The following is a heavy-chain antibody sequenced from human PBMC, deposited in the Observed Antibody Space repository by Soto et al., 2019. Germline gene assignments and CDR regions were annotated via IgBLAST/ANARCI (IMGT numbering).Heavy chain of an antibody. D-gene: IGHD6-13*01. CDR2: ISSSSSYI. J-gene: IGHJ4*02. CDR1: GFTFSSYS. Sequence: LRLSCAASGFTFSSYSMNWVRQAPGKGLEWVSSISSSSSYIYYADSVKGRFTISRDNAKNSLYLQMNSLRAEDTAVYYCARDKGSFLAAAGTWYFDYWGQGTLVTVSS. V-gene: IGHV3-21*01. CDR3: ARDKGSFLAAAGTWYFDY.